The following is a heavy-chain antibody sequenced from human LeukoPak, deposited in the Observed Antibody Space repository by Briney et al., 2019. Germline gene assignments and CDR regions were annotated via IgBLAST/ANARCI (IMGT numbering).Heavy chain of an antibody. Sequence: PGGSLRLSCAASGFTFSSYWMSWVRQAPGKGLEWVANIKQDGSEKYYVDSVKGRFTNSRDNAKNSLYLQMNNLRAEDTAVYYCARVGYYDSSGYYSDAFDIWGQGTMVTVSS. D-gene: IGHD3-22*01. CDR3: ARVGYYDSSGYYSDAFDI. J-gene: IGHJ3*02. CDR1: GFTFSSYW. V-gene: IGHV3-7*02. CDR2: IKQDGSEK.